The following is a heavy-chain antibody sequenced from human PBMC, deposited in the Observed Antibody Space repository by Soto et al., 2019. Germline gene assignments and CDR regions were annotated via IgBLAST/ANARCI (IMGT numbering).Heavy chain of an antibody. CDR1: GFTFSSYG. CDR3: AKGNWNYYYYYGMDV. CDR2: ISYDGSNK. Sequence: SCAASGFTFSSYGMHWVRQAPGKGLEWVAVISYDGSNKYYADSVKGRFTISRDNSKNTLYLQMNSLRAEDTAVYYCAKGNWNYYYYYGMDVWGQGTTVTVSS. V-gene: IGHV3-30*18. J-gene: IGHJ6*02. D-gene: IGHD1-20*01.